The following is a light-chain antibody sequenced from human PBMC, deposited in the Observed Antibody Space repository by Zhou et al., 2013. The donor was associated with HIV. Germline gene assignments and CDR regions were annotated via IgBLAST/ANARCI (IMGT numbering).Light chain of an antibody. CDR1: QNIDSGH. Sequence: EIVLMQSPGTLSLSPGERATLSCRASQNIDSGHLAWYQQRPGQTPRLLFSDASTRAAGIPDRFSGSGSGTDFTLTISRLESEDFAVYYCQYHATSPLMCGFGQGTRLEIK. V-gene: IGKV3-20*01. CDR2: DAS. CDR3: QYHATSPLMCG. J-gene: IGKJ2*04.